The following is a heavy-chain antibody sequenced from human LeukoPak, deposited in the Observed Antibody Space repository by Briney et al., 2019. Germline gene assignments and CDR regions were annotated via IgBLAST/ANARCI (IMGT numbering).Heavy chain of an antibody. Sequence: LRLSCAASGFTFSSYSMNWVRQPPGKGLEWIGYTYYSGSTYYNPSLKSRVTISVDTSKNQFSLKLSSVTAADTAVHYCARESSGGFFDYWGQGSLVTVSS. CDR1: GFTFSSYS. J-gene: IGHJ4*02. D-gene: IGHD2-15*01. V-gene: IGHV4-30-4*08. CDR2: TYYSGST. CDR3: ARESSGGFFDY.